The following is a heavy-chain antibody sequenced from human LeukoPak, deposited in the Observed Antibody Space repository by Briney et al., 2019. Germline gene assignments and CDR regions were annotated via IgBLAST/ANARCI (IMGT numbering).Heavy chain of an antibody. D-gene: IGHD6-19*01. V-gene: IGHV3-30*01. Sequence: GRSLRLSCAASGFTFSSYAMHWVRRAPGKGLEWVAVISYDGSNKYYADSVKGRFTISRDNSKNTLYLQMNSLRAEDTAVYYCARELRVAGGWYEGIFDYWGQGTLVTVSS. CDR2: ISYDGSNK. CDR1: GFTFSSYA. J-gene: IGHJ4*02. CDR3: ARELRVAGGWYEGIFDY.